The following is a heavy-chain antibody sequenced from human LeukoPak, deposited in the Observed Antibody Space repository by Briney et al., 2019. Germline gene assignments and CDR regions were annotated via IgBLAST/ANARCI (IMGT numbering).Heavy chain of an antibody. CDR2: MNPNSGNT. CDR1: GYTFTSYD. CDR3: ARGASTMIKFDP. V-gene: IGHV1-8*01. Sequence: ASVKVSCKASGYTFTSYDINWVRQATGQGLEWMGWMNPNSGNTGYAQKFQGRVTMTRSTSISTAYMELSSLRSEDTAVYYCARGASTMIKFDPWGQGTLVTVSS. J-gene: IGHJ5*02. D-gene: IGHD3-22*01.